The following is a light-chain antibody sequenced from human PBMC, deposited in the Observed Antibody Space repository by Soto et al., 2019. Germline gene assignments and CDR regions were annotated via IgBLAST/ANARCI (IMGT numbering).Light chain of an antibody. CDR1: RTVLSTADNQNF. V-gene: IGKV4-1*01. CDR2: DAS. J-gene: IGKJ2*01. Sequence: IAMTQSPDSLVVSLGERATINCKSGRTVLSTADNQNFLAWYQQRPGQPPKLLIYDASTRASGVPDRFIGSGSATEFTLTVAGLQPDDVAVYYCHQYYGSPYSFGQRTRLEI. CDR3: HQYYGSPYS.